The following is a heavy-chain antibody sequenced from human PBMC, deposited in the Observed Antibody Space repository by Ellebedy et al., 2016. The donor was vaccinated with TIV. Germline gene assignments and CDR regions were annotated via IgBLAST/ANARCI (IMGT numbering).Heavy chain of an antibody. CDR1: GFTFGRYW. CDR3: ARNRGEYSISGP. V-gene: IGHV3-74*01. D-gene: IGHD4-11*01. CDR2: IKSDGSGT. J-gene: IGHJ5*02. Sequence: HTGGSLRLSXVASGFTFGRYWMHWVRQAPGNKLVWVSRIKSDGSGTTYADSVKGRFTTSRDNARNTLYLQMNSLRGEDTAVYFCARNRGEYSISGPWGQGTLVTVSS.